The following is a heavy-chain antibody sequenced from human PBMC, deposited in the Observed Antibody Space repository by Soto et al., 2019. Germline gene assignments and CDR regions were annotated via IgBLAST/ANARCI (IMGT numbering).Heavy chain of an antibody. Sequence: SETLSLTCTVSGGSISSGGYYWSWIRQHPGKGLEWIGYIYYSGSTYYNPSLKSRVTISVDTSKNQFSLKLSSVTAADTAVYYCARDRKDRSSWYYFDYWGQGTLVTVSS. J-gene: IGHJ4*02. D-gene: IGHD6-13*01. CDR1: GGSISSGGYY. CDR2: IYYSGST. V-gene: IGHV4-31*03. CDR3: ARDRKDRSSWYYFDY.